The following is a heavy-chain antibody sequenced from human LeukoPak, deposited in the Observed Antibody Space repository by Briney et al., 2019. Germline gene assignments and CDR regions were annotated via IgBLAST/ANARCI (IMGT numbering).Heavy chain of an antibody. D-gene: IGHD1/OR15-1a*01. CDR2: SRNKANSYTT. CDR1: GFTFSDRY. CDR3: TRCSTGTRLYYFDY. Sequence: SGGSLRLSCTASGFTFSDRYIDWVRQAPGKGLEWVGRSRNKANSYTTEYAASGKGRFTIARDESKNLLYLQMNSLTPEDTAVYYCTRCSTGTRLYYFDYWGQGTLVTVSS. V-gene: IGHV3-72*01. J-gene: IGHJ4*02.